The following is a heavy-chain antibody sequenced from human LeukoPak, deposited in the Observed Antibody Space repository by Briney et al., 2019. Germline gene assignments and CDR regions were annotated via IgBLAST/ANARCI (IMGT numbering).Heavy chain of an antibody. CDR1: GYSISSGYY. CDR2: IYYSGST. J-gene: IGHJ4*02. D-gene: IGHD6-6*01. V-gene: IGHV4-38-2*02. Sequence: SETLSLTCTVSGYSISSGYYWGWIRQPPGKGLEWIGSIYYSGSTYYNPSLKSRVTISVDTSKNQFSLKLSSVTAADTAVYYCARDQDLGILVRIFDYWGQGTLVTVSS. CDR3: ARDQDLGILVRIFDY.